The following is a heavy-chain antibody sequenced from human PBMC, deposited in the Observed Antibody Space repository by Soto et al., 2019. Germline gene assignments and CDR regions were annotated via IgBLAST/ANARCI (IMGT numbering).Heavy chain of an antibody. CDR2: IIPIFGTA. Sequence: VTFSCPATGITFTSHAISWVPQAPGHALEGMGGIIPIFGTANYAQKCQGRVTITADESTSTAYMELSSLRSEDTAVYYCARVYCSGGSCYSRAIFDYLGQGTLVTGSS. CDR3: ARVYCSGGSCYSRAIFDY. D-gene: IGHD2-15*01. V-gene: IGHV1-69*13. J-gene: IGHJ4*02. CDR1: GITFTSHA.